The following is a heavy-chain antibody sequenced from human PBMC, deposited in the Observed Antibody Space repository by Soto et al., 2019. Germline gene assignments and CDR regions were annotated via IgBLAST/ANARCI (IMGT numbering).Heavy chain of an antibody. CDR1: GFIISDYY. J-gene: IGHJ4*02. D-gene: IGHD6-13*01. CDR2: ISRSINYT. V-gene: IGHV3-11*06. Sequence: LRLSCAVSGFIISDYYMSWIRQAPGKGLEWVSYISRSINYTNYADSVRGRFTISRDNARNSLFLQMNSLSAEDTGVYYCARAGIAAAVDYRGQGTLVTVSS. CDR3: ARAGIAAAVDY.